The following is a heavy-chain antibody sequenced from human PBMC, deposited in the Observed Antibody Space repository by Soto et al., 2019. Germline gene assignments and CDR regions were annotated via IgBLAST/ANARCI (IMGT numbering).Heavy chain of an antibody. Sequence: GASVKVSCKASGYTFTSYAMHWVRQAPGQRLEWMGWINAGNGNTKYSQKFQGRVTITRDTSASTAYMELSSLRSEDTAVYYCARDPKGPTKYYDILTGYWPRYYYGMDVWGQGTTVTVSS. J-gene: IGHJ6*02. CDR1: GYTFTSYA. CDR2: INAGNGNT. V-gene: IGHV1-3*01. CDR3: ARDPKGPTKYYDILTGYWPRYYYGMDV. D-gene: IGHD3-9*01.